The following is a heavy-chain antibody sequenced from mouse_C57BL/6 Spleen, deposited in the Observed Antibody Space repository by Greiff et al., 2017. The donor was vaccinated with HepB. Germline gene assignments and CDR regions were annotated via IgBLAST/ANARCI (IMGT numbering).Heavy chain of an antibody. CDR3: ARSYDGYSYWYFDV. Sequence: VHLVESGPGLVQPSQSLSITCTVSGFSLTSYGVHWVRQSPGKGLEWLGVIWSGGSTDYNAAFISRLSISKDNSKSQVFFKMNSLQADDTAIYYCARSYDGYSYWYFDVWGTGTTVTVSS. V-gene: IGHV2-2*01. J-gene: IGHJ1*03. CDR1: GFSLTSYG. D-gene: IGHD2-3*01. CDR2: IWSGGST.